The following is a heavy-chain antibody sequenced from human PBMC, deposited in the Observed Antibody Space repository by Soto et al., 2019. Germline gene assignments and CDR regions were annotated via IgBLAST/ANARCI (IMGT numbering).Heavy chain of an antibody. D-gene: IGHD2-15*01. Sequence: SETLSLTCTVSGGSISSGGYYWSWIRQHPGKGLEWIGYIYYSGSTYYNPSLKSRVTISVDTSKNQFSLKLSSVTAAVTAVYYCARDSVDCSGGSCYPRTDYWGQGTLVTVSS. CDR3: ARDSVDCSGGSCYPRTDY. V-gene: IGHV4-31*03. J-gene: IGHJ4*02. CDR1: GGSISSGGYY. CDR2: IYYSGST.